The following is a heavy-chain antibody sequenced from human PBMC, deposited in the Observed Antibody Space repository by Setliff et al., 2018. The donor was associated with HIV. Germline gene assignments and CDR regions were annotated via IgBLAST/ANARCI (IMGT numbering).Heavy chain of an antibody. CDR3: ARLDCSSSSGFVDY. CDR2: IYSSGST. J-gene: IGHJ4*02. V-gene: IGHV4-39*07. Sequence: SETLSLTCTVSGGSTSTSGYYWGWIRQPPGKGREWIGSIYSSGSTYYNPSLKSRVTISVDTSKNQFSLKLSSVTAADTAVYYCARLDCSSSSGFVDYWGQGTLVTVSS. CDR1: GGSTSTSGYY. D-gene: IGHD2-2*01.